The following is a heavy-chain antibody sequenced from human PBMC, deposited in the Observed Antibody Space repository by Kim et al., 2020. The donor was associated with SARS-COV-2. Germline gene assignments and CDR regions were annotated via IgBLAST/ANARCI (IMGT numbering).Heavy chain of an antibody. D-gene: IGHD3-16*01. V-gene: IGHV5-51*01. CDR2: IYPGDSDT. Sequence: GESLKISCKGSGYSFTSYWIGWVRQMPGKGLEWMGIIYPGDSDTRYSPSFQGQVTISADKSISTAYLQWSSLKASDTAMYYCARLKNYDYVLLLEGYFDYWGQGTLVTVSS. CDR1: GYSFTSYW. CDR3: ARLKNYDYVLLLEGYFDY. J-gene: IGHJ4*02.